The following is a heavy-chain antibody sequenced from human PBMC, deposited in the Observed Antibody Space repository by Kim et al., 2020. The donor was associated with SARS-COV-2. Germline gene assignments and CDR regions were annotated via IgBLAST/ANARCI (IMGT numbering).Heavy chain of an antibody. CDR2: IYSGGST. J-gene: IGHJ6*02. Sequence: AGSLRLSCAASGFTVSSNYMSWVRQAPGKGLEWVSVIYSGGSTYYADSVKGRFTISRDNSKNTLYLQMNSLRAEDTAVYYCARVRLWFGELSDPSYGMDVWGQGTTVTVSS. D-gene: IGHD3-10*01. V-gene: IGHV3-53*01. CDR1: GFTVSSNY. CDR3: ARVRLWFGELSDPSYGMDV.